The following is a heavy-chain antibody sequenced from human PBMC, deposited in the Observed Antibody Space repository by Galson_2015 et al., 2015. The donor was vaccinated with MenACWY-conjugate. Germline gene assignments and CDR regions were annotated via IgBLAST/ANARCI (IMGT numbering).Heavy chain of an antibody. CDR3: ARTPRSYSCYTFEK. CDR1: GFTFSDYY. V-gene: IGHV3-11*06. CDR2: ISSGHIYS. Sequence: SLRLSCAASGFTFSDYYMSWIRQAPGKGLEWVAYISSGHIYSNHADSVKGRFTISRDKAKNSLFLQMNSLRAEDTAVYFCARTPRSYSCYTFEKWGQGTLVTVSS. D-gene: IGHD5-12*01. J-gene: IGHJ4*02.